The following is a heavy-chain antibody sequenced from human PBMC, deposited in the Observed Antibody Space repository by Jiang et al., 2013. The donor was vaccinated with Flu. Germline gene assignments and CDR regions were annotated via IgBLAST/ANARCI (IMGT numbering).Heavy chain of an antibody. CDR3: ARQSAYSGHYYYMDV. V-gene: IGHV4-39*07. J-gene: IGHJ6*03. Sequence: GLQWIGSIHYNGETYYNPSLKSRVTISVDTSKNLFSLKLGSVTAADTALYYCARQSAYSGHYYYMDVWGKGTTVTVSS. D-gene: IGHD3-3*01. CDR2: IHYNGET.